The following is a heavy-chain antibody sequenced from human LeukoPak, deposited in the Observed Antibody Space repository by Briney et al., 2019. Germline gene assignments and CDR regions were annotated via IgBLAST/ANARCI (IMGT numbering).Heavy chain of an antibody. CDR2: IKQDGSEK. Sequence: PGGSLRLSCSASGFTLSSYAMSWVRQAPGKGLEWVANIKQDGSEKYYVDSVKGRFTISRDNAKNSLYLQMNSLRAEDTAVYYCAREGAAAGGFDYWGQGTLVTVSS. CDR1: GFTLSSYA. D-gene: IGHD6-13*01. V-gene: IGHV3-7*01. CDR3: AREGAAAGGFDY. J-gene: IGHJ4*02.